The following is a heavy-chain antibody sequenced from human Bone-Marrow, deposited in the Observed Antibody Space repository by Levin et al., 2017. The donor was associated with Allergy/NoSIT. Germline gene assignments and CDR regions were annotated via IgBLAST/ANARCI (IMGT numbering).Heavy chain of an antibody. CDR2: INASGTST. V-gene: IGHV1-46*03. D-gene: IGHD6-19*01. CDR1: GYTFSSYY. J-gene: IGHJ4*02. CDR3: ARGTQYSSGWYSFDY. Sequence: EASVKVSCKASGYTFSSYYIHWVRQAPGRGLEWMGLINASGTSTSYAQKFKGRVTMSRDTSTSTVYMELSSLRSEDTAVYYCARGTQYSSGWYSFDYWGQGTLVTVSS.